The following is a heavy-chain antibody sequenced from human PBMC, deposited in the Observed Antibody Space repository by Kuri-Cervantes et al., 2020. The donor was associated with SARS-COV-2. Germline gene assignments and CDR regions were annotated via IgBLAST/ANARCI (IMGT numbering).Heavy chain of an antibody. Sequence: SQTLSLPCAVYGGSFSGYYWSWIRQPPGTGLEWIGSIYYSGSTYYNPSLKSRVTISVDTSKNQFSLKLSSVTAADTAVYYCASPSGVWQQLSVHPPAADAFDIWGQGTMVTVSS. V-gene: IGHV4-34*01. J-gene: IGHJ3*02. CDR3: ASPSGVWQQLSVHPPAADAFDI. CDR2: IYYSGST. D-gene: IGHD6-13*01. CDR1: GGSFSGYY.